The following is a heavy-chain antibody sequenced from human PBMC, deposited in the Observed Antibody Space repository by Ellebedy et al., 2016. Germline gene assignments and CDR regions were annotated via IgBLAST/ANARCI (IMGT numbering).Heavy chain of an antibody. Sequence: GESLKISCSASGFTFSSYAMHWVRQAPGKGLEYVSAISSNGGSTYYADSVKGRFTISRDNSKNTLYLQMSSLRAEDTAVYYCVKGTHYYDSTFDPWGQGTLATVSS. CDR3: VKGTHYYDSTFDP. V-gene: IGHV3-64D*06. CDR1: GFTFSSYA. J-gene: IGHJ5*02. CDR2: ISSNGGST. D-gene: IGHD3-22*01.